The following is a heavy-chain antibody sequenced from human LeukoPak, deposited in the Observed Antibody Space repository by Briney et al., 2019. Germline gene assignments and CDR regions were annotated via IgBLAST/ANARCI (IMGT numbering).Heavy chain of an antibody. D-gene: IGHD1-7*01. CDR3: ARGIVWNYLCIDV. Sequence: PSETLSLACTVSGGSLSSFYWSWLRQLPGEGLEWIGYIHYSGSTNYNTSPRSRVTISVDTSKNQHSLKLTSVTAADTAVYYCARGIVWNYLCIDVWGQGNTVTVSS. CDR2: IHYSGST. CDR1: GGSLSSFY. V-gene: IGHV4-59*01. J-gene: IGHJ6*02.